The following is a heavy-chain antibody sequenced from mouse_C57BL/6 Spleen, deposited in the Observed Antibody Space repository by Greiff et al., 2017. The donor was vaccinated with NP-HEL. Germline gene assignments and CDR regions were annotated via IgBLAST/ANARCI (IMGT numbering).Heavy chain of an antibody. CDR1: GYTFTSYW. Sequence: VQLQQSGAELVKPGASVKMSCKASGYTFTSYWITWVKQRPGQGLEWIGDIYPGSGSTNYNEKFKSKATLTVDTSSSTAYMQLSSLTSEDSAVYYCARKRGSGYWFAYWGQGTLVTVSA. D-gene: IGHD3-2*02. CDR3: ARKRGSGYWFAY. V-gene: IGHV1-55*01. CDR2: IYPGSGST. J-gene: IGHJ3*01.